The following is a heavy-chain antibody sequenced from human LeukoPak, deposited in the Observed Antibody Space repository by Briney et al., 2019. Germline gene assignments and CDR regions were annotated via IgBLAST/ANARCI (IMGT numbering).Heavy chain of an antibody. Sequence: GGSQRLSCAASGFTFSSYAMSWVRQAPGKGLEWVSAISGSGGSTYYADSVKGRFTISRDNSKNTLYLQMNSLRAEDTALYHCARDRSYGSFDFWGQGTLVTVSS. V-gene: IGHV3-23*01. CDR2: ISGSGGST. J-gene: IGHJ4*02. D-gene: IGHD5-18*01. CDR1: GFTFSSYA. CDR3: ARDRSYGSFDF.